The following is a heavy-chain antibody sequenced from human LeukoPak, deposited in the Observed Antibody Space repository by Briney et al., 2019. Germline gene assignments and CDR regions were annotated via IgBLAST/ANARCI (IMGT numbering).Heavy chain of an antibody. CDR1: GFTFTSHS. V-gene: IGHV3-69-1*02. CDR2: ITGSGSI. Sequence: GGSWRLSCAASGFTFTSHSLDWVRQAPGKGLEWVSSITGSGSIQYADSVKGRFTISRDNAKNSLYLQMDGLRAEDTAVYYCVRDVIHSYFDIWGQGVLVTVFS. J-gene: IGHJ4*02. CDR3: VRDVIHSYFDI. D-gene: IGHD2-21*01.